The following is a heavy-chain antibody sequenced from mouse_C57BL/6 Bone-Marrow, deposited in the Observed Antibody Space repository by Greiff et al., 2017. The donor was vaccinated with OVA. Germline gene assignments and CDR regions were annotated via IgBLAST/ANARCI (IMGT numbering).Heavy chain of an antibody. CDR2: IIPNNGGT. V-gene: IGHV1-18*01. CDR3: ERSHSNLDY. Sequence: VQLKESGPELVKPGASVKIPCKASGYTFTDYYMDWVKQSPGKSLEWIGDIIPNNGGTIYNQKFKGKATLTVDKSSSTAYMELRSLTSEDTAVDYCERSHSNLDYWGQGTTLTVSS. CDR1: GYTFTDYY. D-gene: IGHD2-5*01. J-gene: IGHJ2*01.